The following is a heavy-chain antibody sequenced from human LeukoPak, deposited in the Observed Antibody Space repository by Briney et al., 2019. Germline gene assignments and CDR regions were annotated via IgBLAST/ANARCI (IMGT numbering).Heavy chain of an antibody. CDR3: AKSTYTMVRGVILDY. CDR2: IFNGGST. D-gene: IGHD3-10*01. CDR1: GFAVSSNH. Sequence: GGSLRLSCAASGFAVSSNHMNWVRQAPGKGLEWVSVIFNGGSTYYADSVKGRFTISRDNSKNTLYLQMNSLRAEDTAVYYCAKSTYTMVRGVILDYWGQGTLVTVSS. V-gene: IGHV3-53*01. J-gene: IGHJ4*02.